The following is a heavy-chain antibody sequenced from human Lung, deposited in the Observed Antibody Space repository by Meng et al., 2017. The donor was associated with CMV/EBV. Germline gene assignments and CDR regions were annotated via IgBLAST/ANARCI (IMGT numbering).Heavy chain of an antibody. Sequence: SVXVSXXASGYTFSLYYIHWVRQAPGQGLEWMGWINPNTGGTNSAQKFQGRVTITGDTSISTAYMELSRLNSDDTALYYCARERGLGFRGTNDAFDIWGQWPMVTVSS. J-gene: IGHJ3*02. D-gene: IGHD3-16*01. CDR3: ARERGLGFRGTNDAFDI. CDR1: GYTFSLYY. V-gene: IGHV1-2*02. CDR2: INPNTGGT.